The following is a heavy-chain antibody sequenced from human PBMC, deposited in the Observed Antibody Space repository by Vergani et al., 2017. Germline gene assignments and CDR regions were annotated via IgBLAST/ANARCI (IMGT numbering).Heavy chain of an antibody. CDR2: IYSGGST. J-gene: IGHJ4*02. CDR1: GFTFSSYG. CDR3: ARVAYGDLYYFDY. V-gene: IGHV3-66*02. D-gene: IGHD4-17*01. Sequence: ELQLMESGGGVVQPGGSLRLSCAASGFTFSSYGMYWVRQAPGKGLEWVSVIYSGGSTYYADSVKGRFTISRDNSKNTLYLQMNSLRAEDTAVYYCARVAYGDLYYFDYWGQGTLVTVSS.